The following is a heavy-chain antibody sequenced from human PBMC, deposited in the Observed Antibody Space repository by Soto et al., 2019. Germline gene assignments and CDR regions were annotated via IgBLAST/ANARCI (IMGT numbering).Heavy chain of an antibody. CDR1: GFTFSNSW. Sequence: EVQLVESGGGLVKPGGSLRLSCAASGFTFSNSWMNWVRQAPGKGLEWVGRIRSNADGGKADYVAPVTGRFTLSRADSQNTLFLQMKSLKTEDTAVDFCTTSIAGFVTGHWGQGTLVTFSS. CDR3: TTSIAGFVTGH. D-gene: IGHD2-21*01. V-gene: IGHV3-15*07. CDR2: IRSNADGGKA. J-gene: IGHJ4*02.